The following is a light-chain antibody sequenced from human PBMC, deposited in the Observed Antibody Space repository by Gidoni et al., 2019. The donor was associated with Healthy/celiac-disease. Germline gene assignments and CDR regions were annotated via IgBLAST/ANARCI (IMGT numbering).Light chain of an antibody. CDR1: SGSIASNY. CDR3: QSYDSSNVV. J-gene: IGLJ2*01. Sequence: NFMLTQPHSVSESTGKTVTISCTRSSGSIASNYVQWYQQRPGSPPTTVIYEDNQRPSGVPDRFSGSIDSSSNSASLTISGLKTGDEADYYCQSYDSSNVVFGGGTKLTVL. CDR2: EDN. V-gene: IGLV6-57*01.